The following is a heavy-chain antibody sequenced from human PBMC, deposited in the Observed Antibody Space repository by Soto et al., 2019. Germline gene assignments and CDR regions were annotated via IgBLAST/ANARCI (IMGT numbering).Heavy chain of an antibody. V-gene: IGHV1-69*13. Sequence: SVKVSCKAPGGTFSSYAISWVRQAPGQGLEWMGGIIPIFGTAKDAQKFQGRVTITADESTSTAYMELRGLTSEDTAVYYCARDVIGHDNYETIGYYFDRWGPGTLVTVSS. D-gene: IGHD3-16*01. J-gene: IGHJ4*02. CDR3: ARDVIGHDNYETIGYYFDR. CDR1: GGTFSSYA. CDR2: IIPIFGTA.